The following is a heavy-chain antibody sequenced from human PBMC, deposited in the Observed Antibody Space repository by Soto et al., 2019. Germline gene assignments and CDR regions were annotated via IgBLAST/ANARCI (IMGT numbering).Heavy chain of an antibody. Sequence: QVQLVQSGAEVKKPGASVKVSCKASGYTFTSYGISWVRQAPGQGLEWMGWISADNGNTNYAQKLQGRVTMTTDTSTSTAYIDLRSLRSDDTAVYYCARDRDFSYAFDIWGQGTMVTVSS. J-gene: IGHJ3*02. CDR2: ISADNGNT. D-gene: IGHD2-21*02. CDR3: ARDRDFSYAFDI. V-gene: IGHV1-18*04. CDR1: GYTFTSYG.